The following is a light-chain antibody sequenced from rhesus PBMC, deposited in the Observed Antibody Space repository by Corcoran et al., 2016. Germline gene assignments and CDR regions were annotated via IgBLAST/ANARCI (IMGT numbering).Light chain of an antibody. J-gene: IGKJ4*01. V-gene: IGKV3-35*01. CDR2: DAS. Sequence: EIVLTQSPATLSLSPGERATLSCRASQSVSSSLAWYQQKPGQAPRLLIYDASSRATGIPERFSGSGSGTDFTLTISSLEPEDVGGYYCQQYSNWPLTFGGGTKVELK. CDR1: QSVSSS. CDR3: QQYSNWPLT.